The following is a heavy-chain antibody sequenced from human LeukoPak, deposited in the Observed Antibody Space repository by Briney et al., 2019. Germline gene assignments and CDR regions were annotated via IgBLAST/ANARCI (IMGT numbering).Heavy chain of an antibody. J-gene: IGHJ4*02. D-gene: IGHD3-10*01. CDR3: ARPRYGSGSLDS. Sequence: SETLSLTCAVYGGSFSGHYWMWIRQPPGKGLEWIGEINHSGSTTYNPSLNNRVTISVDTSKNQFSLKLTSVTAADTAVYYCARPRYGSGSLDSWGQGTLVTVSS. CDR1: GGSFSGHY. V-gene: IGHV4-34*01. CDR2: INHSGST.